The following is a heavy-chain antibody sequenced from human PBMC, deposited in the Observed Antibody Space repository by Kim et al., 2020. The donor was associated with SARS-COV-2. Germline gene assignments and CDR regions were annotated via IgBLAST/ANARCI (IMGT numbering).Heavy chain of an antibody. CDR1: GFTFSSYG. Sequence: GGSLRLSCAASGFTFSSYGMHWVRQAPGKGLEWVAVIWYDGSNKYYADSVKGRFTISRDNSKNTLYLQMNSLRAEDTAVYYCAKGFAAPSRGMDVWGQGTTVTVSS. J-gene: IGHJ6*02. CDR2: IWYDGSNK. V-gene: IGHV3-33*06. CDR3: AKGFAAPSRGMDV. D-gene: IGHD3-10*01.